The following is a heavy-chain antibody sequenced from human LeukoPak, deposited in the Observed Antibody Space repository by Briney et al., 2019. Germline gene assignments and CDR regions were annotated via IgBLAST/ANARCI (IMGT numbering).Heavy chain of an antibody. Sequence: SETLSLTCAVYGGSFSGYYWSWIRQPPGKGLEWIGEINHSGSTNYNPSLKSRVTISVDTSKNQFSQKLSSVTAADTAVYYCARGGEGYDILTGYYTRPPFDYWGQGTLVTVSS. CDR1: GGSFSGYY. CDR2: INHSGST. D-gene: IGHD3-9*01. V-gene: IGHV4-34*01. J-gene: IGHJ4*02. CDR3: ARGGEGYDILTGYYTRPPFDY.